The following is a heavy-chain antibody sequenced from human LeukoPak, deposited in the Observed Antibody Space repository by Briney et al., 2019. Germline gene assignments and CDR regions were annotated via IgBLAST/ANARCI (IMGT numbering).Heavy chain of an antibody. CDR1: GFTFSSYW. Sequence: GGSLRLSRAASGFTFSSYWMHWVRQAPGKGLVWVSRINSDGSSTSYADSVKGRVTISRDNAKNTLYLQMNSLRTEDTAVYYCATGSGHGFDIWGQGTMVIVSS. CDR2: INSDGSST. J-gene: IGHJ3*02. D-gene: IGHD3-10*01. CDR3: ATGSGHGFDI. V-gene: IGHV3-74*01.